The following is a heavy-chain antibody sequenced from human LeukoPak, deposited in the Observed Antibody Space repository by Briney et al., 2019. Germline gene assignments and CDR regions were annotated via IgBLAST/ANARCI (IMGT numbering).Heavy chain of an antibody. J-gene: IGHJ4*02. D-gene: IGHD3-10*01. CDR2: INPSSGGT. Sequence: ASVKVSCKASGYTFTAYYMHWVRQAPGQGLEWMGWINPSSGGTNYAQKSQGRVIMTRDTSISTAHMELSRLRSDDTAVYYCASPSNYGSGSQLNYWGQGTLVTVSS. V-gene: IGHV1-2*02. CDR3: ASPSNYGSGSQLNY. CDR1: GYTFTAYY.